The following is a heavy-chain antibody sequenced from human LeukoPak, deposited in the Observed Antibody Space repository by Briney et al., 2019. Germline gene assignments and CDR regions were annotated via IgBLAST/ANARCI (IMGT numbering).Heavy chain of an antibody. D-gene: IGHD3-9*01. Sequence: LETLSLTCTVSGGSISSSSYYWGWIRQPPGKGLEWIGSIYYSGSTYYKPSLKSRVTISVDTSKNQFSLKLSSVTAADTAVYYCARASERDYDILTGYYSQYYFDYWGQGTLVTVSS. CDR3: ARASERDYDILTGYYSQYYFDY. V-gene: IGHV4-39*07. J-gene: IGHJ4*02. CDR1: GGSISSSSYY. CDR2: IYYSGST.